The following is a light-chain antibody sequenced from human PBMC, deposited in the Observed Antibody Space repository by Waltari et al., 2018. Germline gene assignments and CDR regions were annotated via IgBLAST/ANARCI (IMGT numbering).Light chain of an antibody. J-gene: IGKJ3*01. CDR2: LGS. Sequence: DIVMTQSPLSLSVTPGEPASISCRSSQSLLRSTGYNFLDWYVQKPGQPPQLLISLGSVRASGVPDRFSGSGTGTDFTLKISRVEAEDVGIYYCMQALHTPTTFGPGTKVDIK. CDR3: MQALHTPTT. V-gene: IGKV2-28*01. CDR1: QSLLRSTGYNF.